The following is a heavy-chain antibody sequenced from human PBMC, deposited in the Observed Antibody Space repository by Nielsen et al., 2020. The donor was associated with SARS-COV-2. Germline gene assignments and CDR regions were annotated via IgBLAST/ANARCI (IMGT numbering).Heavy chain of an antibody. V-gene: IGHV4-59*13. J-gene: IGHJ4*02. D-gene: IGHD3-22*01. Sequence: GSLRLSCTVSGGSISSYYWSWIRQPPGKGLEWIGYIYYSGSTNYNPSLKSRVTISVDTSKNQFSLKLSSVTAADTAVYYCARGCGYDSSGSFDYWGQGTLVTVSS. CDR1: GGSISSYY. CDR2: IYYSGST. CDR3: ARGCGYDSSGSFDY.